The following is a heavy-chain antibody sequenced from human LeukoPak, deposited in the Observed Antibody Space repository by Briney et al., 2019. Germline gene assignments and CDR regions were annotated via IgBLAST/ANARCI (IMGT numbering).Heavy chain of an antibody. V-gene: IGHV4-34*01. Sequence: SETLSLTCAVYGGSFSGYYWSWIRQPPGKGLEWIGEINHSGSTNYNPSLKSRVTISVDTSKNQFSLKLSSVTAADTAVYYCARSGWQTRDFDYWGQGTLVTVSS. CDR2: INHSGST. CDR1: GGSFSGYY. J-gene: IGHJ4*02. D-gene: IGHD6-19*01. CDR3: ARSGWQTRDFDY.